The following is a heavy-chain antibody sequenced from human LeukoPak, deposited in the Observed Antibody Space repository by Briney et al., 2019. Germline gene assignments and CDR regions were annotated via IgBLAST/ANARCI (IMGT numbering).Heavy chain of an antibody. CDR1: GGTFSSYA. CDR3: ARDRSSGYYVNDAFDI. Sequence: ASVKVSCKASGGTFSSYAISWVRQAPGQGLEWMAWSSGTGYNIEYAEKFQERVIMTTDTSTSTAYMELRSLRSDDTAVYYCARDRSSGYYVNDAFDIWGQGTMVTVSS. CDR2: SSGTGYNI. V-gene: IGHV1-18*01. J-gene: IGHJ3*02. D-gene: IGHD3-22*01.